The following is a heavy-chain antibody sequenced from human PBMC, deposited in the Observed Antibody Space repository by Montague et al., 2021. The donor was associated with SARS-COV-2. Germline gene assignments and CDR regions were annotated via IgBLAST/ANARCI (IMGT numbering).Heavy chain of an antibody. Sequence: SLRLSCAASGFTFSSYWMHWVRQAPGKGLVWVSRINSDGSSTSYADSVKGRFAISRDSAKNTLYLQMNSLRAEDTAVYYCARVYYDFWSGSTANWYYGMDVWGQGTTVTVSS. CDR1: GFTFSSYW. CDR3: ARVYYDFWSGSTANWYYGMDV. V-gene: IGHV3-74*01. J-gene: IGHJ6*02. D-gene: IGHD3-3*01. CDR2: INSDGSST.